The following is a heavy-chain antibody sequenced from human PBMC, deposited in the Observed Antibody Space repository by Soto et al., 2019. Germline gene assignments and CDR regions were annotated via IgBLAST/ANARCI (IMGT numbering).Heavy chain of an antibody. CDR1: GFTFSSYW. V-gene: IGHV3-7*01. Sequence: EVQLVESGGGLVQPGGSLRLSCAASGFTFSSYWMSWVRQAPGKGLEWVANIKQDGSEKYYVDSVEGRFTISRDNAKNYRYLQLNSLRAEDTAVYYCAREGYYGSGSYYYYYDYMDVWGKGTTVTVSS. D-gene: IGHD3-10*01. J-gene: IGHJ6*03. CDR3: AREGYYGSGSYYYYYDYMDV. CDR2: IKQDGSEK.